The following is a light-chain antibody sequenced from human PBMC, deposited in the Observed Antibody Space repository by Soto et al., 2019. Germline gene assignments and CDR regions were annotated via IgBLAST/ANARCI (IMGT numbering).Light chain of an antibody. CDR2: GAS. Sequence: EIVFTPSPGTLSLSPGERGTLSCRASQNLGTLYLAWFQQKPGQAPRLVISGASSRATGIPDRFSASGSGTDFTLTISRLEAEDFAVYYCQQYSRAPLTFGQGTKVEI. J-gene: IGKJ1*01. CDR3: QQYSRAPLT. V-gene: IGKV3-20*01. CDR1: QNLGTLY.